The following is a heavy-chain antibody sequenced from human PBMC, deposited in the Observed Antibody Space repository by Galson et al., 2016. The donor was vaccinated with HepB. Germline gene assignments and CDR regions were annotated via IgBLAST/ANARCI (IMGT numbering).Heavy chain of an antibody. Sequence: SLRLSCAASGFTFSTYAMTWVRQAPGKGLEWVSTISGSGGTTYYADSVKGRFIISRDNSKRKLHLQMNNLRVEGTAVYYCAKDRVWPYYRDSSGQFFDVWGRGTLVTVSS. CDR3: AKDRVWPYYRDSSGQFFDV. CDR2: ISGSGGTT. D-gene: IGHD3-22*01. CDR1: GFTFSTYA. V-gene: IGHV3-23*01. J-gene: IGHJ2*01.